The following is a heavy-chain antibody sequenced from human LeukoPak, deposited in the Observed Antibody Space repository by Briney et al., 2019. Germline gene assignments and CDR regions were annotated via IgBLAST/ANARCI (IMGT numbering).Heavy chain of an antibody. D-gene: IGHD6-13*01. CDR2: IYYSGST. CDR1: GGSISSYY. V-gene: IGHV4-59*01. J-gene: IGHJ3*02. CDR3: ARVSAGYSSSWYEAFDI. Sequence: SQTLSLTCTVSGGSISSYYWSWIRQPPGKGLGWIGYIYYSGSTNYNPSLKSRFTISVDTSKNQFSLKLSSVTAADTAVYYCARVSAGYSSSWYEAFDIWGQGTMVTVSS.